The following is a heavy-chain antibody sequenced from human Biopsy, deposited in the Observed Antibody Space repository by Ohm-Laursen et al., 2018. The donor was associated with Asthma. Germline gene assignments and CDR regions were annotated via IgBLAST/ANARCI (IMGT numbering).Heavy chain of an antibody. CDR2: ISWNSGSI. V-gene: IGHV3-9*01. D-gene: IGHD1-26*01. CDR3: AKGEWELLEANFDY. Sequence: RSLRLSCAASGFTFDDYAMHWVRQAPGKGLEWVSGISWNSGSIGYADSVKGRFTISRDNAKNSLYLQMNSLRDEDTALYYCAKGEWELLEANFDYWGQGTLVTVSS. CDR1: GFTFDDYA. J-gene: IGHJ4*02.